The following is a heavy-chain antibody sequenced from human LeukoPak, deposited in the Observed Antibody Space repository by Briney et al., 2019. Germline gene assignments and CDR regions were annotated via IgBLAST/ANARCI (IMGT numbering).Heavy chain of an antibody. CDR2: ISHSGGT. V-gene: IGHV4-34*01. D-gene: IGHD3-10*01. Sequence: SETLSLTCAVYGGSFGGYYRSWVRQPPGKGLEWIGGISHSGGTNYNQSLKSRVSISVDTSKNQFSMKLRSVTAANTAIYYCARGVGFVKIDYWGQGTLVTVSS. J-gene: IGHJ4*02. CDR1: GGSFGGYY. CDR3: ARGVGFVKIDY.